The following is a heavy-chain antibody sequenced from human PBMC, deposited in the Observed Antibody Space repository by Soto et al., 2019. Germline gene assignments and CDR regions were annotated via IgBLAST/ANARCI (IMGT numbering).Heavy chain of an antibody. D-gene: IGHD3-10*01. V-gene: IGHV1-18*01. CDR3: ATVKFGHYYGSGSYYNPAEYFQH. CDR1: GYTFPSYG. J-gene: IGHJ1*01. Sequence: ASVKVSCKASGYTFPSYGISWVRQAPGQGLEWMGWISAYNGNTNYAQKLQGRVTMTTDTSTSTAYMELRSLRSDDTAVYYCATVKFGHYYGSGSYYNPAEYFQHWGQGTLVTVSS. CDR2: ISAYNGNT.